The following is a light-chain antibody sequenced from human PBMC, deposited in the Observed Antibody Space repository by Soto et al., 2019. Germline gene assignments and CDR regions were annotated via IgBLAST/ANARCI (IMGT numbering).Light chain of an antibody. V-gene: IGLV1-40*01. CDR2: GNS. Sequence: QSVLTQPPSVSGAPGQRVTISCTGSSSNIGAGYDVHWYQQLPGTAPKLLIYGNSNRPSGVPDRFSGSKSGTSASLAITGLRAEDEADYYCPSYDSSLSGWVFGGGTKLTVL. J-gene: IGLJ3*02. CDR3: PSYDSSLSGWV. CDR1: SSNIGAGYD.